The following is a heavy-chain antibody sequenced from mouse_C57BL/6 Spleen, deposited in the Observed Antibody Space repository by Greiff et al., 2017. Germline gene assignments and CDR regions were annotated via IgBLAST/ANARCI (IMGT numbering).Heavy chain of an antibody. V-gene: IGHV14-1*01. CDR3: TTPLRRDYFDY. Sequence: VQLKESGAELVRPGASVKLSCTASGFNIKDYYMPWVQQRPEQGLEWIGRIDPEDGDTEYAPKFQGKATMTADTSSNTAYLQLSSLTSEDTAVYYCTTPLRRDYFDYWGQGTTLTVSS. CDR1: GFNIKDYY. D-gene: IGHD2-4*01. J-gene: IGHJ2*01. CDR2: IDPEDGDT.